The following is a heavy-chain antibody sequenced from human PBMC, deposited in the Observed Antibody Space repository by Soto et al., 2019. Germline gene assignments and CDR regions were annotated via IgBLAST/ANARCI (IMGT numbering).Heavy chain of an antibody. CDR3: AKEGWYGEYFDY. D-gene: IGHD2-15*01. V-gene: IGHV3-23*01. CDR1: GVTFINYV. Sequence: SGGSLRLSCATSGVTFINYVMGWVRQAPGKGLEWVSVISHSDGSTYYADSVKGRFTISRDNSKNTLYLQMNSLRAEDTAVYYCAKEGWYGEYFDYWGQGTLVTVSS. CDR2: ISHSDGST. J-gene: IGHJ4*02.